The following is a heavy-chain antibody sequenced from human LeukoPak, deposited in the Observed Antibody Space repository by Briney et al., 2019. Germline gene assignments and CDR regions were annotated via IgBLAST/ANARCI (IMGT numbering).Heavy chain of an antibody. CDR1: GFTFDDYG. CDR2: INWNGGST. D-gene: IGHD6-13*01. J-gene: IGHJ4*02. V-gene: IGHV3-20*04. CDR3: ARGISYSSSWYGYYFDY. Sequence: GGSLRLSCAASGFTFDDYGMSWVRQAPGKGLEWVSGINWNGGSTGYAGSVKGRFTISRDNAKNSLYLQMNSLRAEDTALYYCARGISYSSSWYGYYFDYWGQGTLVTVSS.